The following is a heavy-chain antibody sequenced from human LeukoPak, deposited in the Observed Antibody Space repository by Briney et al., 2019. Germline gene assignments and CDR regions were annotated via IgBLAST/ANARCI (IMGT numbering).Heavy chain of an antibody. V-gene: IGHV3-73*01. CDR3: TSSSIAARPVDY. CDR2: IRSKANSYAT. D-gene: IGHD6-6*01. Sequence: GGSLTLSCAASGFTFSGSAMHWVRQAPGKGLEWVGRIRSKANSYATAYAASVKGRFTISRDDSKNTAYLQMNSLKTEDTAVYYCTSSSIAARPVDYWGQGTLVTVSS. J-gene: IGHJ4*02. CDR1: GFTFSGSA.